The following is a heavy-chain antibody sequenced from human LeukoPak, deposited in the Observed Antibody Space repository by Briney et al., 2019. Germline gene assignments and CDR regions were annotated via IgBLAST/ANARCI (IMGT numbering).Heavy chain of an antibody. CDR2: IYRSGST. CDR1: GYSISSAYH. D-gene: IGHD4-17*01. J-gene: IGHJ4*02. CDR3: VRGYRDYPYYFDN. Sequence: SETLSLTCTVSGYSISSAYHWGWIRQPPGKGLEWIGSIYRSGSTYYNPSLKSRVTIAVDRSKNQFSLKLSSVTAADTAVYYCVRGYRDYPYYFDNWGQGTLVTVSS. V-gene: IGHV4-38-2*02.